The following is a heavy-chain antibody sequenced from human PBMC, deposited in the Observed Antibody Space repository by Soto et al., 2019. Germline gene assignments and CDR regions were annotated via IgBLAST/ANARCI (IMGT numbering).Heavy chain of an antibody. CDR2: IIGGGSGT. V-gene: IGHV3-23*01. D-gene: IGHD2-8*02. CDR3: AKDPKSTVRFNWFDP. J-gene: IGHJ5*02. Sequence: EMQLSESGGGLVQPGGSLRLSCAASGFTFGSYAMSWVRQAPGKGLEWVSAIIGGGSGTYYADSVKGRFTISRDNSKKTLFLQMNSLRVEDTAIYYCAKDPKSTVRFNWFDPWGQGTLVTVSS. CDR1: GFTFGSYA.